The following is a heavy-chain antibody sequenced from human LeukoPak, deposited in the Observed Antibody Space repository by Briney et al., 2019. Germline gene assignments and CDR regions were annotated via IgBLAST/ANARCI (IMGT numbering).Heavy chain of an antibody. CDR2: VSYDGSNK. CDR1: GFTFGSST. D-gene: IGHD1-1*01. J-gene: IGHJ4*02. CDR3: AREPAANSDFDY. Sequence: GGSLRLSCAASGFTFGSSTMHWVRQAPGKGLEWVAVVSYDGSNKYYADSVKGRFTISRDNSKNTLYLQMNSLRAEDTAVYYCAREPAANSDFDYWGQGTLVTVSS. V-gene: IGHV3-30*04.